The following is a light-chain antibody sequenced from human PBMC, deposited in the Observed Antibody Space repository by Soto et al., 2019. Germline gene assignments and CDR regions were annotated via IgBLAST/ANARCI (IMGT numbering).Light chain of an antibody. CDR3: QQYGSSQFT. V-gene: IGKV3-20*01. J-gene: IGKJ3*01. CDR1: QSVSSSY. CDR2: GAS. Sequence: EIVLTQSPGTLSLSPGERATLSCRASQSVSSSYLAWYQQKPGQAPRLLIYGASSRATGIPDRFSGSGSGTDLTLTISRLEPEDFAVYYCQQYGSSQFTFGPGT.